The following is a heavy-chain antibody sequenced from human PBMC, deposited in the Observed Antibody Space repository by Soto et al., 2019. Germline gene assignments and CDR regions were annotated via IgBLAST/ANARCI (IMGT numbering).Heavy chain of an antibody. CDR1: GFTFSSYA. J-gene: IGHJ6*03. CDR2: ISGSGGST. D-gene: IGHD6-19*01. Sequence: GGSLRLSCAASGFTFSSYAMSWVRQAPGKGLEWVSAISGSGGSTYYADSVKGRFTISRDNSKNTLYLQMNSRRAEDTAVYCCASGAGTEAGYYYYDYLDVWGKGTTVTVSS. V-gene: IGHV3-23*01. CDR3: ASGAGTEAGYYYYDYLDV.